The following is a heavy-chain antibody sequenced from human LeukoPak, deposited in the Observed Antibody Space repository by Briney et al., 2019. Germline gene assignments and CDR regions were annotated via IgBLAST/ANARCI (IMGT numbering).Heavy chain of an antibody. CDR2: INHSGST. Sequence: SETLSLTCAVYGGSFSGYYWSWIRQPPGKGLEWIGEINHSGSTNYNPSLKSRVTISVDTSKNQFSLKLSSVTAADTAVYYCARGIAALKDAFDIWGQGTMVTVSS. CDR3: ARGIAALKDAFDI. CDR1: GGSFSGYY. J-gene: IGHJ3*02. V-gene: IGHV4-34*01. D-gene: IGHD6-6*01.